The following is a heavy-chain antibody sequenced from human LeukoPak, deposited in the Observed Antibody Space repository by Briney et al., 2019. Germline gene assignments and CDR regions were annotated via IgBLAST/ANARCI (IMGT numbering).Heavy chain of an antibody. Sequence: GGSLRLSCAASGAASGLTFSGLGMHWVRQAPGKGLEWVAFVEYDGSQKDFADSVKGRFTISRDNSANTLYLQLNSLRPEDTAVYYCATGRGVPAYQYFDFWGQGTLVTVSS. J-gene: IGHJ4*02. CDR3: ATGRGVPAYQYFDF. V-gene: IGHV3-30*02. D-gene: IGHD3-10*01. CDR1: GLTFSGLG. CDR2: VEYDGSQK.